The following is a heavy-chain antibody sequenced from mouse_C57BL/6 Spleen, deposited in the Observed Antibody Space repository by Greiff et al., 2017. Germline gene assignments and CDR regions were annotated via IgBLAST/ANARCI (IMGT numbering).Heavy chain of an antibody. J-gene: IGHJ4*01. CDR3: ARYPPYDNRAMDY. Sequence: QVQLQQPGAELVMPGASVKLSCKASGYTFTSYWMHWVKQRPGQGLEWIGEIDPSDSYTNYNQKFKGNSTLTVDKSSSTAYMQLSSLTSEDSAVXYCARYPPYDNRAMDYWGQGTSVTVSS. D-gene: IGHD2-1*01. CDR2: IDPSDSYT. CDR1: GYTFTSYW. V-gene: IGHV1-69*01.